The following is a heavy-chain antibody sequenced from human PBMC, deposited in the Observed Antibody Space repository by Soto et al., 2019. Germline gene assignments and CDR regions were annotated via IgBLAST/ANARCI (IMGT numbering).Heavy chain of an antibody. D-gene: IGHD3-10*01. CDR3: ATAEALLWFGDFDY. CDR2: ISYDGSNK. CDR1: GFTFSNYG. J-gene: IGHJ4*02. Sequence: QVQLVESGGGVVQPGRSLRLSCAASGFTFSNYGIHWVRQAPGKGLEWVAVISYDGSNKSYADSVKARFTISRDNSKNTVYLQMNSLRAEDTAVYYCATAEALLWFGDFDYWGQGTLVTVSS. V-gene: IGHV3-30*03.